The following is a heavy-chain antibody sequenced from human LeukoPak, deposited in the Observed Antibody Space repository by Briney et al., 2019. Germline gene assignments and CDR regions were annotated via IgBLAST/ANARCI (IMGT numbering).Heavy chain of an antibody. CDR3: ARRPYYYDNSGYSKGWFGP. CDR2: IYYSGST. V-gene: IGHV4-31*03. CDR1: GGSISNGNYY. D-gene: IGHD3-22*01. Sequence: SETLSLTYTVSGGSISNGNYYWSWIRQHPGKGLEWLGYIYYSGSTYYNPSLKSRVTISVDTSKNQFSLKLSSVTAADTAIYYCARRPYYYDNSGYSKGWFGPWGQGTLVTVSS. J-gene: IGHJ5*02.